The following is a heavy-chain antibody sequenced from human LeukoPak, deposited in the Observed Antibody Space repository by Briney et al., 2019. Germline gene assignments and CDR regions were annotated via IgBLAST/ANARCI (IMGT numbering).Heavy chain of an antibody. V-gene: IGHV3-7*01. CDR3: ARLDDFWSGHWGNYYYYMDV. CDR2: IKQDGSEK. CDR1: GFTFSSYW. Sequence: GGSLRLSCAASGFTFSSYWMSWVRQAPGKGLEWVANIKQDGSEKYYVDSVKGRFTTSRDNAKNSLYLQMNSLRAEDTAVYYCARLDDFWSGHWGNYYYYMDVWGKGTTVTVSS. D-gene: IGHD3-3*01. J-gene: IGHJ6*03.